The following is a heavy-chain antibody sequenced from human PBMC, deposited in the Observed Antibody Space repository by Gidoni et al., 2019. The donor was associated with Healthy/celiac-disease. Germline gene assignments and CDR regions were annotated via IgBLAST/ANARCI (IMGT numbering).Heavy chain of an antibody. CDR1: GFTFSRYD. V-gene: IGHV3-13*01. CDR3: ARGRGYYDYVWGSYRPLYYFDY. J-gene: IGHJ4*02. D-gene: IGHD3-16*02. Sequence: EVQLVESGGGLVQPGGSLRLACAASGFTFSRYDMPWVRQATGKGLEWVSAIGTAGDTYYPGSVKGRFTISRENAKNSLYLQMNSLRAGDTAVYYCARGRGYYDYVWGSYRPLYYFDYWGQGTLVTVSS. CDR2: IGTAGDT.